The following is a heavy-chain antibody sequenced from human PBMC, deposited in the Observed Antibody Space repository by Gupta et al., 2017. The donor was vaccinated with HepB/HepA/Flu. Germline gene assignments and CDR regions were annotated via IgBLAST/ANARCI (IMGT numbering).Heavy chain of an antibody. V-gene: IGHV3-23*01. CDR3: AKDGPAASSHTMDI. CDR2: IGHSSGDI. Sequence: LEWVSAIGHSSGDINYADSVEGRFTVSRDNSKNTLFLQMNSRRVEDTGVYFCAKDGPAASSHTMDIWGQGTTVTVSS. J-gene: IGHJ6*02. D-gene: IGHD6-25*01.